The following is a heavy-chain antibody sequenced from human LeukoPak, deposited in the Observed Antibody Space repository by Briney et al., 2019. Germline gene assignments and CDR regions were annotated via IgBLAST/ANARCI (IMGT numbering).Heavy chain of an antibody. D-gene: IGHD5-18*01. CDR3: VREARGYHYTYFDY. CDR1: GFTLGSHD. J-gene: IGHJ4*02. V-gene: IGHV3-13*01. CDR2: VSSGFHA. Sequence: GGSLRLSCTASGFTLGSHDMHWVRQSPGRGLEWVAAVSSGFHAFFADSVQGRFTVSREDARNSLYLQMNSLRAGDTAVYYCVREARGYHYTYFDYWGQGTLVTVSS.